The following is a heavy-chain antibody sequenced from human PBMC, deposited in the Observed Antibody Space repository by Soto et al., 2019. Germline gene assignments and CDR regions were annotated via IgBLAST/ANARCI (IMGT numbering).Heavy chain of an antibody. J-gene: IGHJ4*02. Sequence: GASVKVSCKSSGGTFSSYTISCLRQAPGQGLEWMGRIIPILGIANYAQNFQGRVTITADKSTSTAYMELSSLRSEDTAVYYCARASPPLSGTTVGLLDYWGQGTLVTVSS. CDR1: GGTFSSYT. CDR3: ARASPPLSGTTVGLLDY. D-gene: IGHD4-17*01. V-gene: IGHV1-69*02. CDR2: IIPILGIA.